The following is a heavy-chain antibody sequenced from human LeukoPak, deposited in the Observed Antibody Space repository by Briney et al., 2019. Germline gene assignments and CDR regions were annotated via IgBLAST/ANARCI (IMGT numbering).Heavy chain of an antibody. D-gene: IGHD6-13*01. Sequence: PSETLSLTCTVSGGSISSSSYYWGWIRQPPGKGLEWIGSIYYSGSTYYNPSLKSRVTTSVDTSKNQFSLKLSSVTAADTAVYYCARHVGSWYRDAFDIWGQGTMVTVSS. CDR3: ARHVGSWYRDAFDI. CDR2: IYYSGST. CDR1: GGSISSSSYY. J-gene: IGHJ3*02. V-gene: IGHV4-39*01.